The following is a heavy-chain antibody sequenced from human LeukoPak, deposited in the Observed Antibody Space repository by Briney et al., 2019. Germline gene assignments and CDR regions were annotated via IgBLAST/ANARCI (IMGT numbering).Heavy chain of an antibody. CDR1: GFTFSSYW. Sequence: GGSLRLSCAASGFTFSSYWMHWVRQAPGKGLVWVSRINSDGSSTSYADSVKGRFTISRDNAKNTLYLQMNSLRAEDTAVYYCARQGVAGIFDYWGQGTLVTVSS. CDR2: INSDGSST. J-gene: IGHJ4*02. D-gene: IGHD6-19*01. V-gene: IGHV3-74*01. CDR3: ARQGVAGIFDY.